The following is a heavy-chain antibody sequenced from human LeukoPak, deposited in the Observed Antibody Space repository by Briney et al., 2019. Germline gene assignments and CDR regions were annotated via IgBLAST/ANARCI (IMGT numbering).Heavy chain of an antibody. Sequence: GASVKVSCKASGYTFTSYYMHWVRQAPGQGLEWMGIINPSGGSTSYAQKFQGRVTMTRDTSTSTVYMELSSLRSEDTAVYYCARDRDNSGYDNNWFDPWGQGTLVTVSS. D-gene: IGHD5-12*01. CDR1: GYTFTSYY. CDR3: ARDRDNSGYDNNWFDP. CDR2: INPSGGST. J-gene: IGHJ5*02. V-gene: IGHV1-46*01.